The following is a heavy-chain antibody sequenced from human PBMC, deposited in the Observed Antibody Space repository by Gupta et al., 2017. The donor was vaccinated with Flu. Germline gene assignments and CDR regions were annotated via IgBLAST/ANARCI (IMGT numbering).Heavy chain of an antibody. D-gene: IGHD2-8*02. CDR1: GYTFINYE. V-gene: IGHV1-8*01. CDR2: MNPSRDNT. Sequence: QVPLVPSGAEVTKPGASVKGSCKASGYTFINYESNWVRQAPGQGLEWMGWMNPSRDNTGYARKFQGRVTMTMDTSISTCYMELSSLTSEDTAVYYCARLVGYSAKQVRLDYWGQGTLVTVSS. J-gene: IGHJ4*02. CDR3: ARLVGYSAKQVRLDY.